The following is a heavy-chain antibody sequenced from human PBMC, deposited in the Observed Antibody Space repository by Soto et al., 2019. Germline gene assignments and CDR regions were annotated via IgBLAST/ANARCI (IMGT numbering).Heavy chain of an antibody. J-gene: IGHJ4*02. Sequence: QVQLQESGPGLVKPSQTLSLTCTVSGGSISTGGYYWTWIRQHPGKGLEWIGYIYYSGSTYYNPPLKSRVTLSVDTSKNQFSLKLSSVTAADTAVYYCARGLSVTLFDNWGQGTLVTVSS. CDR1: GGSISTGGYY. V-gene: IGHV4-31*03. CDR2: IYYSGST. D-gene: IGHD4-17*01. CDR3: ARGLSVTLFDN.